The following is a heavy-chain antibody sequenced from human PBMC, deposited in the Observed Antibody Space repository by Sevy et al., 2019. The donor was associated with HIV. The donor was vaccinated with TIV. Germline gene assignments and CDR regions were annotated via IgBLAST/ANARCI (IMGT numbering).Heavy chain of an antibody. Sequence: GESLKISCKGSGYSFTSYWIGWVRQMPGKGLEWMGIIYPGDSDTRYSPSFQGQVTISADKSIGTAYLQWSSLKASDTATYYCSRQRVDFGYFDLWGRGTLVTVSS. V-gene: IGHV5-51*01. CDR2: IYPGDSDT. CDR3: SRQRVDFGYFDL. D-gene: IGHD2-15*01. CDR1: GYSFTSYW. J-gene: IGHJ2*01.